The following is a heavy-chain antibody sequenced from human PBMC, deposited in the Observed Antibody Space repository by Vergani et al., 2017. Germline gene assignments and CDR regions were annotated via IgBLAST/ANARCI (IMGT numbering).Heavy chain of an antibody. CDR1: GFTFSSYS. J-gene: IGHJ4*02. CDR3: AGNAGVRGVIGLFDY. CDR2: ISSSSSYI. V-gene: IGHV3-21*01. Sequence: EVQLVESGGGLVKPGGSLRLSCAASGFTFSSYSMNWVRQAPGKGLEWVSSISSSSSYIYYADSVKGRFTISRDNAKNSLYLQMNSLRAEDTAVYYCAGNAGVRGVIGLFDYWGQGTLVTVSS. D-gene: IGHD3-10*01.